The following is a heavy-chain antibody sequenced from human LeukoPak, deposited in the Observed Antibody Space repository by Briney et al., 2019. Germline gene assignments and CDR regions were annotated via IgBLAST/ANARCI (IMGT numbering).Heavy chain of an antibody. Sequence: GESLKISCKGSGYSFTNYWIGWVRQMPGKGLEWMAIIYPGDSDSRYSPSFQGQVTISVDKSISTAYLQWSSLKASDTAMYYCARQTRDGSGSRGYSFDFWGQGTLVTVSS. D-gene: IGHD3-10*01. CDR2: IYPGDSDS. CDR1: GYSFTNYW. CDR3: ARQTRDGSGSRGYSFDF. V-gene: IGHV5-51*01. J-gene: IGHJ4*02.